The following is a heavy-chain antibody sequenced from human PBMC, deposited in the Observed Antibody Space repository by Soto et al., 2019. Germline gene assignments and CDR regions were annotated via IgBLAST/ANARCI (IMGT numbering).Heavy chain of an antibody. D-gene: IGHD1-1*01. CDR1: GYTFTGYY. CDR3: ARGTIGPCGDSLGRAFDI. CDR2: INPNSGGT. J-gene: IGHJ3*02. V-gene: IGHV1-2*04. Sequence: ASVKVSCKASGYTFTGYYMHWVRQAPGQGLEWMGWINPNSGGTNYAQKFQGWVTMTRDTSISTAYMELSRLRSDDTAVYYCARGTIGPCGDSLGRAFDIWGPGTMVTVSS.